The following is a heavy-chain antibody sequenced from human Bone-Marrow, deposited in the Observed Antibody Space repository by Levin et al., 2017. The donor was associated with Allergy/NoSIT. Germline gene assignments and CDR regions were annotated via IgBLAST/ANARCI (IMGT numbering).Heavy chain of an antibody. J-gene: IGHJ4*02. Sequence: GESLKISCAASGFTFSNYEMNWVRQAPGKGLEWVSYISSSGSTIYYTDSVKGRFTISRDNAKSSLYVQMNSLRAEDTAVYYCARVKWELLRGAFDYWGQGTLVTVSS. CDR1: GFTFSNYE. CDR3: ARVKWELLRGAFDY. CDR2: ISSSGSTI. V-gene: IGHV3-48*03. D-gene: IGHD1-26*01.